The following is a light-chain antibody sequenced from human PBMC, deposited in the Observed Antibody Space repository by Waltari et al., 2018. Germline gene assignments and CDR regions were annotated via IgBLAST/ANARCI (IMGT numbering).Light chain of an antibody. J-gene: IGLJ2*01. CDR1: GSAVGSYFL. CDR3: CSYAGTNTLL. Sequence: QSPLTQPAAVSGSPGQSITISCTGSGSAVGSYFLVSWYQQNPGKAPSLLIYAASRRASGVSTLFAGSKSGNTASLTISGLQAEDEADYYCCSYAGTNTLLFGGGTKVTVL. V-gene: IGLV2-23*01. CDR2: AAS.